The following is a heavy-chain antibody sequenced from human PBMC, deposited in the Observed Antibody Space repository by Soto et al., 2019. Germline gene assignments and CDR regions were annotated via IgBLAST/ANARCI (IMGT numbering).Heavy chain of an antibody. CDR2: IDAGNGKT. Sequence: QVQLVQSGAEVKKPGASVKVSCKASGYIFNRYVMHWVRQAPGQRPEWMGWIDAGNGKTKYSEKFQGIVTITRDTPATTAYMELTTLRSEDTAVYSCARGRGWYDYLGQGTQVIVSS. V-gene: IGHV1-3*01. CDR1: GYIFNRYV. J-gene: IGHJ4*02. D-gene: IGHD6-19*01. CDR3: ARGRGWYDY.